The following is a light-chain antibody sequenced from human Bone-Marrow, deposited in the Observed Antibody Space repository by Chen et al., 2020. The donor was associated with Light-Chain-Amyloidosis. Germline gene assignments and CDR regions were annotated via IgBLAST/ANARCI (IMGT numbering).Light chain of an antibody. J-gene: IGLJ1*01. V-gene: IGLV2-14*01. CDR2: EVT. CDR3: RSYSITNTLV. CDR1: SSDVGGDNH. Sequence: QSALTQPASVSGSPGQSITISCTGTSSDVGGDNHVSWYQQHPDKAPKLMIYEVTNRPSWVPDRFSGSKSDNTASLTLSGLQTEDEADYFCRSYSITNTLVFGSGTRVTGL.